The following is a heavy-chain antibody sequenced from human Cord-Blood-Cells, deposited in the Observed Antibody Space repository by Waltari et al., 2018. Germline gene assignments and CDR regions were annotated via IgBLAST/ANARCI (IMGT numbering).Heavy chain of an antibody. J-gene: IGHJ3*02. Sequence: LSLTCTVSGGSISSSSYYWGWIRQPPGKGLEWIGSIYYSGSTYYNPSLKSRVTISVDTSKNQFSLKLSSVTAADTAVYYCARPRGSGSYYDAFDIWGQGTMVTVSS. CDR3: ARPRGSGSYYDAFDI. V-gene: IGHV4-39*01. D-gene: IGHD3-10*01. CDR2: IYYSGST. CDR1: GGSISSSSYY.